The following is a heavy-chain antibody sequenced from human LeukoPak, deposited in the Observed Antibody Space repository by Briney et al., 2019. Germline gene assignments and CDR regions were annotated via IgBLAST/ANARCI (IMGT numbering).Heavy chain of an antibody. J-gene: IGHJ4*02. D-gene: IGHD2-2*01. CDR2: IRYDGSNK. CDR1: GFTFSSYG. CDR3: AKRGDCSSTSCSFFDY. Sequence: GGSLRLSCAASGFTFSSYGMHWVRQAPGKGLEWVAFIRYDGSNKYYADSVKGRFTISRDNSKNTLYLQMNSLRAEDTAVYYCAKRGDCSSTSCSFFDYWGQGTLVTVSS. V-gene: IGHV3-30*02.